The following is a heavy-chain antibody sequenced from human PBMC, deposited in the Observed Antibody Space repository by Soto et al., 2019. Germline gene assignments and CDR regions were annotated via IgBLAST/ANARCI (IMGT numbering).Heavy chain of an antibody. CDR2: IYNIGST. J-gene: IGHJ6*02. V-gene: IGHV4-4*08. CDR1: GGSISGYY. CDR3: RRSSRYSTDV. Sequence: SETLSLTCTVSGGSISGYYWSWLRQPPGKGLEWIGYIYNIGSTNYNPSLRSRVTMSIDTSQKQFSLNLSSVTAADTAVYYCRRSSRYSTDVWGQGITVTVSS. D-gene: IGHD6-19*01.